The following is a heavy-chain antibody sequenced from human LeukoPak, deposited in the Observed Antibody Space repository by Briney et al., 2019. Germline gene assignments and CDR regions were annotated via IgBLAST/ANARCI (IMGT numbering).Heavy chain of an antibody. J-gene: IGHJ4*02. CDR1: GFNFNDYA. CDR3: GRDERRYCSDSSCYPGDF. CDR2: ISRTSAYI. V-gene: IGHV3-21*01. Sequence: PGGSLTLSCAASGFNFNDYAMKWVRQAPGKGLEWVSAISRTSAYIYYSDSVKGRFTISRDNAKNSVYLQMDSLRAEDTAVYYCGRDERRYCSDSSCYPGDFWGQGTLVTVSS. D-gene: IGHD2-2*01.